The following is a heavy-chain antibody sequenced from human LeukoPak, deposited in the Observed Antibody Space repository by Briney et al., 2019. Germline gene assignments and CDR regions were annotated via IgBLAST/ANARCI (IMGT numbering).Heavy chain of an antibody. J-gene: IGHJ5*02. CDR1: GGSFSGYY. CDR3: ARERLSFTYYYGSGSYYTGSNWFDP. CDR2: INHSGST. V-gene: IGHV4-34*01. D-gene: IGHD3-10*01. Sequence: PSETLSLTCAVYGGSFSGYYWSWIRQPPGKGLEWIGEINHSGSTNCNPSLKSRVTISVDTSKNQFSLKLSSVTAADTAVYYCARERLSFTYYYGSGSYYTGSNWFDPWGQGTLVTVSS.